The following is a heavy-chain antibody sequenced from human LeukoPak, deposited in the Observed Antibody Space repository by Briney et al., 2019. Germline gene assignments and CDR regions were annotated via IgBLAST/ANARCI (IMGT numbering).Heavy chain of an antibody. CDR3: ARGGGYNFAVDY. D-gene: IGHD5-24*01. CDR1: GYSISSGYY. Sequence: SETLSPTCTVSGYSISSGYYWGWIRQPPGKGLGWIGSIYHSGSTYYNPSLKSRVTISVDTSKNQFSLKLSSVTAADTAVYYCARGGGYNFAVDYWGQGTLVTVSS. V-gene: IGHV4-38-2*02. J-gene: IGHJ4*02. CDR2: IYHSGST.